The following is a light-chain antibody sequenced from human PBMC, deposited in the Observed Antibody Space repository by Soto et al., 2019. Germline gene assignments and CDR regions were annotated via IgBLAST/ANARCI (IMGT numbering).Light chain of an antibody. CDR3: QQYATYWT. CDR1: QSISPW. CDR2: KAS. J-gene: IGKJ1*01. V-gene: IGKV1-5*03. Sequence: IQMTQSPSTLSASVGDRVTITCRASQSISPWLAWYQQIPGEAPKLLIYKASSLESWVPSRFSGSGSGTEFTLTISSLQPDDVATYYCQQYATYWTFGQGTKVEIK.